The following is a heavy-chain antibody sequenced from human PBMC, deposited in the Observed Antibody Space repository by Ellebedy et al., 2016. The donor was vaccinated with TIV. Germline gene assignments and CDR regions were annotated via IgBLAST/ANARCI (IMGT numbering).Heavy chain of an antibody. CDR1: GFTFSRSG. CDR2: IWYDGSNI. D-gene: IGHD2/OR15-2a*01. J-gene: IGHJ6*02. CDR3: ATERRNYYNGMDV. V-gene: IGHV3-33*01. Sequence: PGGSLRLSCAASGFTFSRSGMHWVRQAPGKGLDWVAIIWYDGSNIYYADSVKGRFTIYRDNSENTLYLQMNSLRAEDTGVYYCATERRNYYNGMDVWGQGTTVTVSS.